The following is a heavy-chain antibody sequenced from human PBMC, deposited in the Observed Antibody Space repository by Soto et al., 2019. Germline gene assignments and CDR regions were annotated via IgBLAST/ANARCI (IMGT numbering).Heavy chain of an antibody. J-gene: IGHJ6*02. Sequence: GGSLRLSCAASGFTFSSYGMHWVRQAPGKGLEWVAVISYDGSNKYYADSVKGRFTISRDNSKNTLYLQMNSLRAEDTAVYYCAKVGAAAGKDYYYYYGMDVWGQGTTVTVSS. CDR1: GFTFSSYG. CDR2: ISYDGSNK. CDR3: AKVGAAAGKDYYYYYGMDV. D-gene: IGHD6-13*01. V-gene: IGHV3-30*18.